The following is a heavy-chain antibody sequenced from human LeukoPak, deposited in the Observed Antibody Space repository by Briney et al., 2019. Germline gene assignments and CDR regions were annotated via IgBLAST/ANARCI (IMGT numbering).Heavy chain of an antibody. J-gene: IGHJ5*02. CDR3: ARAVGGSYLDP. Sequence: GGSLRLSCAASGFTFNGYAMSWVRQAPGKGLEWVSSISSSSSYIYYADSVKGRFTISRDNAKNSLYLQMNSLRAEDTAVYYCARAVGGSYLDPWAREPWSPSPQ. CDR2: ISSSSSYI. D-gene: IGHD1-26*01. CDR1: GFTFNGYA. V-gene: IGHV3-21*01.